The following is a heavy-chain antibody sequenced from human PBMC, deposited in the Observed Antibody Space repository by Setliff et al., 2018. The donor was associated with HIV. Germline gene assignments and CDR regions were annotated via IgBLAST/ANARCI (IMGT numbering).Heavy chain of an antibody. CDR2: IYFSGST. Sequence: SETLSLTCTVSGGSISSGGYYWNWIRQPAGKTLEWIGRIYFSGSTNYNPSLKSRVTISIDTSKNQLSLKLSSVAAADTAVYYCARDWAAPYYYGMDVWGQGTTVTVSS. V-gene: IGHV4-61*02. D-gene: IGHD3-16*01. CDR1: GGSISSGGYY. CDR3: ARDWAAPYYYGMDV. J-gene: IGHJ6*02.